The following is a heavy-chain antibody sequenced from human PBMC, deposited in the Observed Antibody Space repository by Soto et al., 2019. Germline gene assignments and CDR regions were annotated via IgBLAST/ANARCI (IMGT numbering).Heavy chain of an antibody. Sequence: QVQLVESGGGVVQPGRSLRLSCAAPGFTFSSYCMPWVRQAPGKGLGGVAVISYDGSNKYYADSVKGRFTISRDNSKNTLYLQMNSLRAEYTAVYYCAKDRDYYGSGSYYPVDYWGQGTLVTVSS. V-gene: IGHV3-30*18. D-gene: IGHD3-10*01. CDR3: AKDRDYYGSGSYYPVDY. CDR2: ISYDGSNK. CDR1: GFTFSSYC. J-gene: IGHJ4*02.